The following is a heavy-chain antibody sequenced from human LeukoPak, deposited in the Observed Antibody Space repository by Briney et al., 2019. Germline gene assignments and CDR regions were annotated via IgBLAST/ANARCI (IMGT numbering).Heavy chain of an antibody. CDR2: IRSKANSYAT. Sequence: GGSLRLSCAASGFTFSGSAMHWVRQASGKGLEWVGRIRSKANSYATAYAASVKGRFTISRDDSKNTAYLQMNSLKTEDTAVYYCTRLSGYDYVWPNYWGQGTLVTVSS. V-gene: IGHV3-73*01. CDR1: GFTFSGSA. J-gene: IGHJ4*02. CDR3: TRLSGYDYVWPNY. D-gene: IGHD5-12*01.